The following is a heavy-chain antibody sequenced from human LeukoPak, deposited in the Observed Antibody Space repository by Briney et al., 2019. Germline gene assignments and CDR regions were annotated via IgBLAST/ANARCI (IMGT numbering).Heavy chain of an antibody. CDR1: GGTSSTYA. Sequence: SMKVSCKVSGGTSSTYAISWERHAPEQGIEWKGGIIPIFATANYAQKFQGRVTITADKSTSTAYMELSSMRSEDTAVYYCARDRYCSSTSCFFHWFDPWGQGTLVTVSS. J-gene: IGHJ5*02. CDR2: IIPIFATA. D-gene: IGHD2-2*01. CDR3: ARDRYCSSTSCFFHWFDP. V-gene: IGHV1-69*06.